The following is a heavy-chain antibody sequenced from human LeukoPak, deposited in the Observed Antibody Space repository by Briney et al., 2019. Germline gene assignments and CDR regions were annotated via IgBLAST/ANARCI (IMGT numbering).Heavy chain of an antibody. J-gene: IGHJ4*02. CDR2: ISAYNGNT. CDR3: ARMRALVVVTAILDY. V-gene: IGHV1-18*01. D-gene: IGHD2-21*02. Sequence: VASVKVSCKASGYTFTSYGISWVRQAPGQGLEWMGWISAYNGNTNYAQKLQGRVTMTTDTSTSTAYMELRSLRSDDTAVYYCARMRALVVVTAILDYWGQGTLVTVSS. CDR1: GYTFTSYG.